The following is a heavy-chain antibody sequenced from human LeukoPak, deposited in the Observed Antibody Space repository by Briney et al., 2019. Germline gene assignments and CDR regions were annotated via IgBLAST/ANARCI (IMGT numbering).Heavy chain of an antibody. CDR3: ARLASSSWYRGHGAFDI. Sequence: SETLSLTCTVSGGSISSGSYYWTWIRQPAGKGLEWIGRIYTTGSTNYNTTLKSRVTISVDTSKNQFSLKLSSVTAADTAVYYCARLASSSWYRGHGAFDIWGQGTMVTVSS. CDR2: IYTTGST. CDR1: GGSISSGSYY. D-gene: IGHD6-13*01. J-gene: IGHJ3*02. V-gene: IGHV4-61*02.